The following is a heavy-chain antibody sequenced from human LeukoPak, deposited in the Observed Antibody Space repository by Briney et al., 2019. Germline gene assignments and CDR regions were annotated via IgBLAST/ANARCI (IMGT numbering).Heavy chain of an antibody. CDR3: ARGRDFWSGDVFDY. V-gene: IGHV3-74*01. CDR2: INSDGSNT. J-gene: IGHJ4*02. Sequence: PGGSLRLSCAASGLTFSFYWMYWVRQGPGKGLVWVSGINSDGSNTTYADSVKGRFTISRDNSKNTLYLQMNSLRAEDTAVYYCARGRDFWSGDVFDYWGQGTLVTVSS. CDR1: GLTFSFYW. D-gene: IGHD3-3*01.